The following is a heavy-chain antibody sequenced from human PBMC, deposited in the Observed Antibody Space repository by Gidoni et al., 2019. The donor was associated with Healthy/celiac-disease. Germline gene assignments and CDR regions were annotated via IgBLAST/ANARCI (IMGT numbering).Heavy chain of an antibody. CDR1: GGTFSSYT. J-gene: IGHJ5*02. CDR3: ARWFGEQGFDP. CDR2: IIPILGIA. V-gene: IGHV1-69*02. Sequence: SSVKVSCKASGGTFSSYTISWVRQAPGQGLEWMGRIIPILGIANYAQKFQGRVTITADKSTSTAYMELSSLRSEDTAVYYCARWFGEQGFDPWGQGTLVTVSS. D-gene: IGHD3-10*01.